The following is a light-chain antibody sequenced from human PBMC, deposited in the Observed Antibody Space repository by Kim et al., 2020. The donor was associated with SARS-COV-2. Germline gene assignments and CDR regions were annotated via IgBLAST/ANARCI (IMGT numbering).Light chain of an antibody. Sequence: GQAVTVSCTGTSSDVGGYNYGWGDQQQAGRAPKRVICDVSGRPSGVPDRFSATKSGNTASLTISGLQADDEADYYCCSYGGSYTWVFGAGTKVTVL. CDR1: SSDVGGYNY. V-gene: IGLV2-11*01. CDR2: DVS. J-gene: IGLJ1*01. CDR3: CSYGGSYTWV.